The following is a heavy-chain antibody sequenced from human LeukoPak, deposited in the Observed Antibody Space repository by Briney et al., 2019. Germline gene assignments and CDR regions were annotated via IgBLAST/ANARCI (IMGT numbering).Heavy chain of an antibody. CDR1: GFSVSSTY. Sequence: GGSLRLSCAASGFSVSSTYMNWVRQAPGKGLEWVSITYRDGSTYYADYMKGRFTISRDNSKNTLYLQMNSLRVEDTAMYYCARDSGDGDYEPLDSWGQGTLVIVSS. CDR2: TYRDGST. CDR3: ARDSGDGDYEPLDS. J-gene: IGHJ4*02. V-gene: IGHV3-53*01. D-gene: IGHD4-17*01.